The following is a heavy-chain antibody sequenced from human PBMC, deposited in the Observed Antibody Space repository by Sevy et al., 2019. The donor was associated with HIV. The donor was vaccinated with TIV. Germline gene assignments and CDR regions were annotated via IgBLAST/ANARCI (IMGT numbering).Heavy chain of an antibody. CDR1: GYTFTSYW. Sequence: GESLKISCQGSGYTFTSYWIGWVRQMPGKGLEWMGIIYPGDSDTRYSPSFQGPVTISADKSIATAYLQWSSLKASDTAMYYCARPMTTELPYYFDYWGQGTLVTVSS. V-gene: IGHV5-51*01. CDR2: IYPGDSDT. J-gene: IGHJ4*02. CDR3: ARPMTTELPYYFDY. D-gene: IGHD4-4*01.